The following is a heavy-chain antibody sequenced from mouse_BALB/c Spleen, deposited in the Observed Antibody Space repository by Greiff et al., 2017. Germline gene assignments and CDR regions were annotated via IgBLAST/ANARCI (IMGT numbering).Heavy chain of an antibody. CDR1: GFTFSSYT. V-gene: IGHV5-12-2*01. D-gene: IGHD2-12*01. J-gene: IGHJ4*01. CDR2: ISNGGGST. CDR3: ARQGAYYRDAMDY. Sequence: EVMLVESGGGLVQPGGSLKLSCAASGFTFSSYTMSWVRQTPEKRLEWVAYISNGGGSTYYPDTVKGRFTISRDNAKNTLYLQMSSLKSEDTAMYYCARQGAYYRDAMDYWGQGTSVTVSS.